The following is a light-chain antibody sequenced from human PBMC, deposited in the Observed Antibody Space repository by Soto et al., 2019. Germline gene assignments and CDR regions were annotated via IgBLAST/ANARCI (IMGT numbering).Light chain of an antibody. J-gene: IGKJ4*01. CDR3: QQYGRSPLT. CDR2: SSS. V-gene: IGKV3-20*01. CDR1: QSVSSY. Sequence: VMTQSPATLSLSPGERATLSCRASQSVSSYLAWYQQKPGQAPRLLIYSSSNRATGIPDRFSGGGSGTDFTLTISRLEPADFAVYYCQQYGRSPLTFGGGTKVDIK.